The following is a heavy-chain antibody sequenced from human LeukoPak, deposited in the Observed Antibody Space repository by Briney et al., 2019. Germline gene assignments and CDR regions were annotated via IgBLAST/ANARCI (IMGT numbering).Heavy chain of an antibody. CDR2: VTYGGSVK. J-gene: IGHJ4*02. V-gene: IGHV3-30*03. D-gene: IGHD2-8*01. CDR1: GFTFSNFH. Sequence: GGSLRLSCAASGFTFSNFHMHWVRRAPGKGLEWVALVTYGGSVKYYGDPVKGRFTVSRDNSKSMLYLEMNSLRPDDTAVYYCARVRDQRVYYFDSWGQGTLVTVSS. CDR3: ARVRDQRVYYFDS.